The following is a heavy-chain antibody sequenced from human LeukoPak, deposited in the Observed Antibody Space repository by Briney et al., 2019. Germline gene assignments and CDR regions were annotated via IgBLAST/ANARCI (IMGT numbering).Heavy chain of an antibody. V-gene: IGHV3-23*01. CDR3: APRLIRSGKVIDY. CDR2: ISGSGGST. CDR1: GFTFSSYA. D-gene: IGHD3-16*01. J-gene: IGHJ4*02. Sequence: PGGSLRLSCAASGFTFSSYAMSWVRQAPGKGLEWVSAISGSGGSTYYADSVKGRFTISRDNSKNTLYLQMNSLRAEDTAVYYCAPRLIRSGKVIDYWGQGTLVTVSS.